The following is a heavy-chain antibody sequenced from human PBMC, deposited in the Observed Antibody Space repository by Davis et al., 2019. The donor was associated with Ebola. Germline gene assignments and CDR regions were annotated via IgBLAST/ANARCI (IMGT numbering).Heavy chain of an antibody. CDR3: ARPKHSYDSSGYYPY. D-gene: IGHD3-22*01. Sequence: SETLSLTCAVYGGSSSGYYWSWIRQPPGKGLEWIGEINHSGSTNYNPSLKSRVTISVDTSKNQFSLKLSSVTAADTAVYYCARPKHSYDSSGYYPYWGQGTLVTVSS. CDR2: INHSGST. J-gene: IGHJ4*02. CDR1: GGSSSGYY. V-gene: IGHV4-34*01.